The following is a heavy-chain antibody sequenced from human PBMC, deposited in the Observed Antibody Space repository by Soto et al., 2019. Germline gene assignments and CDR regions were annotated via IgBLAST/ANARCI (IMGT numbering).Heavy chain of an antibody. CDR3: ATTANRPLGYWYFDL. Sequence: QVQLQESGPGLVKPSETLSLTCTVSGGSISSYYWSWIRQPPGKGLEWIGYIYYSGSTNYNPSLKSRVTISVDTSKNQFSLKLSSVTAADTAVYHCATTANRPLGYWYFDLWGRGTLVTVSS. CDR1: GGSISSYY. V-gene: IGHV4-59*01. CDR2: IYYSGST. J-gene: IGHJ2*01.